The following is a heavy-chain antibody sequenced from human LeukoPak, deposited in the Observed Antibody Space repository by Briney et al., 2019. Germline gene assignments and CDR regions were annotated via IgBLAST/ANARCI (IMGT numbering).Heavy chain of an antibody. Sequence: ASVKVSCKASGYTFTNYGISWVRQPPRQGLQWMGWISAYNGDTNYAQQLQGRVTMTTAPSTSTAYMELRSLRSDDTAVYYCAREYTVTSPWKYWGQGTLVTVSS. D-gene: IGHD4-17*01. J-gene: IGHJ4*02. CDR3: AREYTVTSPWKY. V-gene: IGHV1-18*01. CDR1: GYTFTNYG. CDR2: ISAYNGDT.